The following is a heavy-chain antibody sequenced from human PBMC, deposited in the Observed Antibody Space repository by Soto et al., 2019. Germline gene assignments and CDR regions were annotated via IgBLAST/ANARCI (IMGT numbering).Heavy chain of an antibody. CDR2: ISPYTGNT. CDR1: GYTFLTYG. Sequence: ASGKVSCKASGYTFLTYGITWVRQAPGQGLEWMGWISPYTGNTNYAQRFQGRVTMTTDTSTNTAYMELRSLRSDDTAVYYCARRPPFSYGDYVSYYFDYWGQGTLVTVSS. V-gene: IGHV1-18*01. J-gene: IGHJ4*02. CDR3: ARRPPFSYGDYVSYYFDY. D-gene: IGHD4-17*01.